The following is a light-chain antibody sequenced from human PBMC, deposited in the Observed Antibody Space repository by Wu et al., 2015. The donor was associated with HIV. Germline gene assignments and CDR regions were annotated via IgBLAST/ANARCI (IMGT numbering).Light chain of an antibody. CDR1: QSIGTN. CDR3: QHYNNLPLT. J-gene: IGKJ4*01. V-gene: IGKV3-15*01. Sequence: EIVLTQSPGTLSLSPGERATLSCRASQSIGTNYLAWYQQKPGQAPRLLIYGASTRATAIPARFSGSGSGTDFTLTVSGMQSEDFAVYYCQHYNNLPLTFGGGTKVEIK. CDR2: GAS.